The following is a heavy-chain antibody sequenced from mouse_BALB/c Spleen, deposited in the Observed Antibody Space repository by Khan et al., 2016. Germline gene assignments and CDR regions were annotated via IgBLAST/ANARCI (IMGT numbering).Heavy chain of an antibody. V-gene: IGHV3-8*02. CDR1: GDSITSGY. J-gene: IGHJ2*01. Sequence: EVQLQESGPSLVKPSQTLSLTCSVTGDSITSGYWNWIRKLPGNKLEYRGYISYSGSTYYNPYLESRICITRDTSKNKYYLQLNSVTTEDTAKSYCATYAAYYFDFLGQRPTLTVSS. CDR3: ATYAAYYFDF. CDR2: ISYSGST.